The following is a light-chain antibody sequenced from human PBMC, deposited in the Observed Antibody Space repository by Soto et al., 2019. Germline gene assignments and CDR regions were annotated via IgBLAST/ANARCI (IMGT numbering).Light chain of an antibody. CDR1: QSVSSS. Sequence: EIVLTQSPATLSLSPGETATLSCRASQSVSSSLAWYQQKPGQAPRLLIYDASARATGIPARFSGSGSGTEFTLTISSLQSEDFAVYYCQQYNNWPPLTFGGGTKVDIK. V-gene: IGKV3D-15*01. J-gene: IGKJ4*01. CDR2: DAS. CDR3: QQYNNWPPLT.